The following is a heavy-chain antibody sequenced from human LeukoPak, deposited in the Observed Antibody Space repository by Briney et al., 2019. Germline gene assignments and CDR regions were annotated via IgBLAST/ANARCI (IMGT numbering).Heavy chain of an antibody. J-gene: IGHJ3*02. CDR1: GFTFDDYT. CDR3: AKGRESSGWYDALDI. D-gene: IGHD6-19*01. Sequence: GRSLRLSCAASGFTFDDYTMHWVRQAPGKGLEWVSGINWDSNNIAYADSVKGRFTISRDNAKNSLYLQMNSLRAEDMALYYCAKGRESSGWYDALDIWGQGTVVIVSS. V-gene: IGHV3-9*03. CDR2: INWDSNNI.